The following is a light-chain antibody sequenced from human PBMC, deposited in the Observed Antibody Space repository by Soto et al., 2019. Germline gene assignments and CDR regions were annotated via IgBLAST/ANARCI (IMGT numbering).Light chain of an antibody. CDR1: QGIDTY. CDR2: AAS. CDR3: QKYTRAPFT. Sequence: DIQMTQSPSSLSASVGDRVTITCRASQGIDTYLAWYQQKPGQVPKLLIYAASTLQSGVPSRFSGSGSGTEFTLTISSRQPEDVATYFCQKYTRAPFTFGPGTKVDIK. V-gene: IGKV1-27*01. J-gene: IGKJ3*01.